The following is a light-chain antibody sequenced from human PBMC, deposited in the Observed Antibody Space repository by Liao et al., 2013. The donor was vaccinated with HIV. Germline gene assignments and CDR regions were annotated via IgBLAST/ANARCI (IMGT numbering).Light chain of an antibody. Sequence: SYELTQAPSVSVSPGQTARITCSGDKLGDKYVSWYQQRPGRSPVLVIYQDNKRPSGIPERFSGSNSGNTATLTISGTQAIDEADYFCQAWDTSTYVFGTVTEVTVL. V-gene: IGLV3-1*01. CDR3: QAWDTSTYV. CDR2: QDN. CDR1: KLGDKY. J-gene: IGLJ1*01.